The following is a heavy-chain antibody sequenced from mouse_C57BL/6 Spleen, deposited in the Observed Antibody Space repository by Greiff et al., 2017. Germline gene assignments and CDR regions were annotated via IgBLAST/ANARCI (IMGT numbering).Heavy chain of an antibody. CDR1: GFSFNTYA. CDR2: IRSKSNNYAT. J-gene: IGHJ2*01. CDR3: VRHEGYDAYFDY. Sequence: GGGLVQPKGSLKLSCAASGFSFNTYAMNWVRQAPGKGLEWVARIRSKSNNYATYYADSVKDRFTISRDDSESMLYLQMNNLKTEDTAMYYCVRHEGYDAYFDYWGQGTTLTVSS. V-gene: IGHV10-1*01. D-gene: IGHD2-2*01.